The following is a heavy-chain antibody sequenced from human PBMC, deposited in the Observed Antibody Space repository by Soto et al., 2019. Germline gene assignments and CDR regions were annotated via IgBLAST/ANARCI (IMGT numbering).Heavy chain of an antibody. J-gene: IGHJ5*02. CDR3: ASSAADCSSTSCYVQAGNWFDP. Sequence: SDTLSLTCTFSGGSITSYYWSWTRQPPGKGLEWIGYIYYSGSTNYNPSLKSRVTISVDTSKNQFSLKLSSVTAADTAVYYCASSAADCSSTSCYVQAGNWFDPWGQGTLVTVSS. CDR2: IYYSGST. V-gene: IGHV4-59*01. D-gene: IGHD2-2*01. CDR1: GGSITSYY.